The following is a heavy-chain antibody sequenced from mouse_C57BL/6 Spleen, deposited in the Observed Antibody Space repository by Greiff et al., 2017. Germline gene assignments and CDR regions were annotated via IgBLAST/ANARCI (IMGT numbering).Heavy chain of an antibody. CDR1: GYTFTSYW. CDR3: ARDPIYYGNQWYAMDY. Sequence: VQLQQPGAELVKPGASVKLSCKASGYTFTSYWMHWVKQRPGRGLEWIGRIDPNSGGTKYNEKFKSKATLTVDKPSSTAYMQRSSLTSEDSAVYYGARDPIYYGNQWYAMDYWGQGTSVTVSS. J-gene: IGHJ4*01. D-gene: IGHD2-1*01. CDR2: IDPNSGGT. V-gene: IGHV1-72*01.